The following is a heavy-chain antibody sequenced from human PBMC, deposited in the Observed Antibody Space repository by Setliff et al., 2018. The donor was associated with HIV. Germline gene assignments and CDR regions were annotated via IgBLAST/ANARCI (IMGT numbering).Heavy chain of an antibody. J-gene: IGHJ6*01. D-gene: IGHD3-16*01. CDR3: VGLWRGLWTTSPGDQYYGMDA. Sequence: SVKVSCKASGVNFNNYILRWVRQAPGEGLEWMGGITPLFRTPKYAQKFQGRVTISTDESTKTGYMELSSVTFADTAVYYCVGLWRGLWTTSPGDQYYGMDAWGQGTTVTGSS. V-gene: IGHV1-69*05. CDR2: ITPLFRTP. CDR1: GVNFNNYI.